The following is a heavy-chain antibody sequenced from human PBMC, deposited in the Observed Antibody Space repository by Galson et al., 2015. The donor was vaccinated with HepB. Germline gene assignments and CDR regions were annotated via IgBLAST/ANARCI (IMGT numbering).Heavy chain of an antibody. V-gene: IGHV3-30*02. CDR3: ARGGWSNTPFDY. CDR1: GFILSSYG. J-gene: IGHJ4*02. CDR2: IPSDGSNK. D-gene: IGHD6-19*01. Sequence: SLRLSCAASGFILSSYGMHWVRQAPGRGLEWVAFIPSDGSNKLYADSVKGRFTISRDYSKNTLYLQMNSLRPEDTAVYYCARGGWSNTPFDYRGQGTLVTVSS.